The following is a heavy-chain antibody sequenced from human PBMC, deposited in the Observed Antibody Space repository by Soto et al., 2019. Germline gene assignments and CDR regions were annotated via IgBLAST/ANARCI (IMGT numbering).Heavy chain of an antibody. CDR2: IYSGGST. Sequence: VQLVESGGGLIQPGGSLRLSCAASGFTVSSNYMSWVRQAPGKGLEWVSVIYSGGSTYYADSVKGRFTISRDNSKNTLYLQMNSLRAEDTAVYYCAREGCSGGSCSFDYWGQGTLVTVSS. CDR1: GFTVSSNY. V-gene: IGHV3-53*01. CDR3: AREGCSGGSCSFDY. J-gene: IGHJ4*02. D-gene: IGHD2-15*01.